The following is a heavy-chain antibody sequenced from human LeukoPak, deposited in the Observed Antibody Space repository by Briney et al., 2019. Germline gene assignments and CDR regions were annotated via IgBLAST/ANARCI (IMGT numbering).Heavy chain of an antibody. D-gene: IGHD6-13*01. CDR3: ARTRPKYSSSWYADYFDY. CDR1: GGSFSGYY. J-gene: IGHJ4*02. CDR2: INHSGTT. Sequence: SETLPLSCAVYGGSFSGYYWSWIRQPPGKGLEWIGEINHSGTTNYNPSLKSRVTISVDTSENQFSLKLSSVTVADTAVYFCARTRPKYSSSWYADYFDYWGQGTLVTVSS. V-gene: IGHV4-34*01.